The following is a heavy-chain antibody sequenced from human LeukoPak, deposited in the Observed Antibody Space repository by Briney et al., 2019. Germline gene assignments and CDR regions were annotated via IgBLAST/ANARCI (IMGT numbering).Heavy chain of an antibody. D-gene: IGHD6-13*01. CDR1: GFAFSRDA. J-gene: IGHJ4*02. Sequence: GSLRLSCGASGFAFSRDAMHWVRQAPGKGLEWVAAISDDGTNKYYPDSVKGRFTISRDNAKNSLYLQMNSLRAEDTAVYYCAREGVDSSWEAYGYWGQGTLVTVSS. V-gene: IGHV3-30-3*01. CDR2: ISDDGTNK. CDR3: AREGVDSSWEAYGY.